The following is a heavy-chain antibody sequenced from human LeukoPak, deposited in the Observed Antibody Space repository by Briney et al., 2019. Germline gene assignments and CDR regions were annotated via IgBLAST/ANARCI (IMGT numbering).Heavy chain of an antibody. Sequence: GGSLRLSCAASGFTLSSYIMTWVRQAPGKGLEWVSSISSSSSYIYYAASVKGRFTISRDNAKNSLYLQMNSLRAEDTAVYYCARDPYYYDSGSFAAFDIWGQGTMVTVSS. CDR3: ARDPYYYDSGSFAAFDI. V-gene: IGHV3-21*01. J-gene: IGHJ3*02. CDR2: ISSSSSYI. D-gene: IGHD3-10*01. CDR1: GFTLSSYI.